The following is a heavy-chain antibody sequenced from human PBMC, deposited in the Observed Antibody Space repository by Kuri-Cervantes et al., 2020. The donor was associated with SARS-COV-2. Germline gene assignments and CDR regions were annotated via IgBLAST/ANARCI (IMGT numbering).Heavy chain of an antibody. CDR3: ATSQNLEWSPSGVFWYFDL. J-gene: IGHJ2*01. CDR2: IYHSGST. CDR1: GGSISSSSYY. D-gene: IGHD3-3*01. Sequence: SETLSLTCTVSGGSISSSSYYWGWIRQPPGKGLEWIGSIYHSGSTYYNPSLKSRVTISADTSRNQFSLKLNSVTAADTAVYFCATSQNLEWSPSGVFWYFDLWGRGTLVTVSS. V-gene: IGHV4-39*07.